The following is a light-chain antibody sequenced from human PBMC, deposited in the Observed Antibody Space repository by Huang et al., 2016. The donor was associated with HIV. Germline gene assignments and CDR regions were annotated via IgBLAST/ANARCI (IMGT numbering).Light chain of an antibody. CDR3: MQAIQAPYT. CDR1: QSLLHESGHNY. V-gene: IGKV2-28*01. CDR2: LDA. J-gene: IGKJ2*01. Sequence: DIVMTQSPLSLPVTPGEPASISCRSNQSLLHESGHNYLDWYLQKPGQSPQLLIYLDASGAHGVPERFTGSGAGTEFTLRIKKVEAQDVGGYFCMQAIQAPYTFGRGTKLEI.